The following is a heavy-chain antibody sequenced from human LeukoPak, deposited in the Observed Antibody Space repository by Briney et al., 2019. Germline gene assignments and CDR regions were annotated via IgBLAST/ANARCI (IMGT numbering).Heavy chain of an antibody. Sequence: GESLKISCKGSGYSFTSYWIGWVRQMPGKGLEWMGIIYPGDSDTRYSASFQGQVTISADKSISTAYLQWSSLKASDTAMYYCARTYCSSTSCYGDYFDYWGQGTLVTVSS. J-gene: IGHJ4*02. D-gene: IGHD2-2*01. CDR3: ARTYCSSTSCYGDYFDY. CDR1: GYSFTSYW. CDR2: IYPGDSDT. V-gene: IGHV5-51*01.